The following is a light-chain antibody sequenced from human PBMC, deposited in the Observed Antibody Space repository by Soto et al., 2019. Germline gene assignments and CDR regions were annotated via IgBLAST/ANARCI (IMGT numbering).Light chain of an antibody. Sequence: EIVLTQSPATLSLSPGERATLSCRASQSVSSYLVWYQQKPGQAPRLLIYDTSNRATGIPARFSGSGSGTDFTLTISSLGPEDFAVYYCQQRSSWPRITFGQGTRREIK. CDR3: QQRSSWPRIT. V-gene: IGKV3-11*01. CDR1: QSVSSY. CDR2: DTS. J-gene: IGKJ5*01.